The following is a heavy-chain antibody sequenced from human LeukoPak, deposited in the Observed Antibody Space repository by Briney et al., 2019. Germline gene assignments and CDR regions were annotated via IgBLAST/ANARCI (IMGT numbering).Heavy chain of an antibody. D-gene: IGHD1-26*01. CDR1: GLTFSTYS. V-gene: IGHV3-21*01. CDR3: ARDSGSYYAFDY. J-gene: IGHJ4*02. CDR2: ISSSSNYI. Sequence: KTGGSLRLSCAASGLTFSTYSMNWVRQAPGKGLEWVSSISSSSNYIYYADSVKGRFIISRDNAKNSMYLQMNSLRAEDTAVYYCARDSGSYYAFDYWGQGTLVTVSS.